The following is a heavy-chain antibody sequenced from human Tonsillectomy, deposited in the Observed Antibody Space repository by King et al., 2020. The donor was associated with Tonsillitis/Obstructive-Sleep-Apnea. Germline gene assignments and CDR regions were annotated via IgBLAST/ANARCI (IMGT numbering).Heavy chain of an antibody. CDR3: ASGLYDYVWGSYRRSKSDFYY. D-gene: IGHD3-16*02. J-gene: IGHJ4*02. Sequence: VQLVESGGGVVQPGRSLRLSCAASGFTFSSYGMHWVRQAPGKGLEWVAVIWYDGSNKYYADSVKGRFTISRDNTKNTLYLQMNSLQAEDTAVYYCASGLYDYVWGSYRRSKSDFYYWGQGTLVTVSS. CDR1: GFTFSSYG. CDR2: IWYDGSNK. V-gene: IGHV3-33*01.